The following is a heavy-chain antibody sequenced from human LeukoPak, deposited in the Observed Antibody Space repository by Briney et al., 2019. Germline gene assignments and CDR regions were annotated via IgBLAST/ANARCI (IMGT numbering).Heavy chain of an antibody. CDR2: ISSSSYI. CDR3: ARDSKKYYDFWSGYYKAVGNWFDP. Sequence: GGSLRLSCAASGFTFSSYSMNWVRQAPGKGLGWVSSISSSSYIYYADSVKGRFTISRDNAKNSLYLQMNSLRAEDTAVYYCARDSKKYYDFWSGYYKAVGNWFDPWGQGTLVTVSS. J-gene: IGHJ5*02. V-gene: IGHV3-21*01. CDR1: GFTFSSYS. D-gene: IGHD3-3*01.